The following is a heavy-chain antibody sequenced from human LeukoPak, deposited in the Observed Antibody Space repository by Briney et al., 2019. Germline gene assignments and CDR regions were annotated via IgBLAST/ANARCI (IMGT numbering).Heavy chain of an antibody. Sequence: PAETLSLTCTVSGGSIRDHDWTWIRQPPGKGREYIGYIYHSGRTTYNPSLKSRVTIYIDPSKNEYPMKLSSVTAADTAVYYCARDMGSSGLDFWGQGTLVTVSS. CDR1: GGSIRDHD. CDR2: IYHSGRT. D-gene: IGHD3-22*01. V-gene: IGHV4-59*11. J-gene: IGHJ4*02. CDR3: ARDMGSSGLDF.